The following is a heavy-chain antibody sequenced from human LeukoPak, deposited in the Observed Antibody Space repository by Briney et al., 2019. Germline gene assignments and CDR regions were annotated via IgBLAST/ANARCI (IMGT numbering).Heavy chain of an antibody. Sequence: PGGSLRLSCAASGFTFSSYEMNWVRQAPGKGLEWVSYISSSGSNIYYADSVKDRFTISRDNAKNSLYLQMNSLRAEDTAVYYCARDIKVGATKYYFDYWGQGTLVTVSS. CDR1: GFTFSSYE. CDR3: ARDIKVGATKYYFDY. J-gene: IGHJ4*02. CDR2: ISSSGSNI. D-gene: IGHD1-26*01. V-gene: IGHV3-48*03.